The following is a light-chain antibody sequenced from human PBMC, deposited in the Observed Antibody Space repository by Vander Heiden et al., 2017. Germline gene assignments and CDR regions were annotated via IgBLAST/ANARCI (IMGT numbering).Light chain of an antibody. CDR3: QQHNSNPHT. V-gene: IGKV4-1*01. J-gene: IGKJ2*01. CDR1: QSVLYSSNNKNY. CDR2: GAS. Sequence: DVLMTRVALCVPVSMSEKATINCKSSQSVLYSSNNKNYLAWYQQKPGQLRLLLSCGASTRRSGVTERYGGSGSGTDFTLTISSLQAEDVAIYYCQQHNSNPHTFGQGTKLEIK.